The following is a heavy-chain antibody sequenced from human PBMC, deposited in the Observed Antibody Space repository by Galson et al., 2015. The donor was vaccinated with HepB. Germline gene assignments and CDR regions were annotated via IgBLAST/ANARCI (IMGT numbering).Heavy chain of an antibody. J-gene: IGHJ4*02. CDR1: GFTFDSYS. CDR3: ARVVPGPFSSSRYYFDY. CDR2: ISSISTYI. Sequence: SLRLSCAASGFTFDSYSMNWVRQAPGKGLEWVSSISSISTYIYYADSLKGRFTISRDNAKNSLYLQMNSLRAEDTAVYYCARVVPGPFSSSRYYFDYWGQGTLVTVSS. D-gene: IGHD6-13*01. V-gene: IGHV3-21*01.